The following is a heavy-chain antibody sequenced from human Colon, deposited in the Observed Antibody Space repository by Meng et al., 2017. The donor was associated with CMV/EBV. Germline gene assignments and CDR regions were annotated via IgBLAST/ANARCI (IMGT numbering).Heavy chain of an antibody. CDR1: GFTFSSYA. V-gene: IGHV3-30*04. CDR2: ISYDGSKK. CDR3: ATITNVVPAAISLEY. D-gene: IGHD2-2*01. Sequence: GESLKISCAATGFTFSSYAMHWVRQAPGKGLEWVAVISYDGSKKFYADSVKGRFTISRDNSKNTLYLQMNSLRPEDTAVYYCATITNVVPAAISLEYWGQGTLVTVSS. J-gene: IGHJ4*02.